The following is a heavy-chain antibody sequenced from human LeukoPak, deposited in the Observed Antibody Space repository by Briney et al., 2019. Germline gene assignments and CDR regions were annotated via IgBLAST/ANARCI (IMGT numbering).Heavy chain of an antibody. CDR1: GGSISSYY. CDR2: IYTSGST. Sequence: SETLSLTCTVSGGSISSYYWSWIRQPAGKGLEWIGRIYTSGSTSYNPSLKSRVTMSVDTSKNQFSLKLSSVTAADTAVYYCARDYYDRDAFDIWGQGTMVTVSS. D-gene: IGHD3-22*01. J-gene: IGHJ3*02. V-gene: IGHV4-4*07. CDR3: ARDYYDRDAFDI.